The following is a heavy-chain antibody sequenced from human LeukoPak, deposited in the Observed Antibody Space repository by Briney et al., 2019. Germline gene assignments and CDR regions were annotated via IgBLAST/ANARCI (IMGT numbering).Heavy chain of an antibody. D-gene: IGHD3-10*01. J-gene: IGHJ4*02. CDR3: ASLDYYGSGREDY. V-gene: IGHV4-34*01. CDR1: GGSFSGYY. CDR2: INHSGST. Sequence: PSETLSLTCAVYGGSFSGYYWSWIRQPPGKGLEWIGEINHSGSTNYNPSLKSRVTISVDTSKSQFSLKLSSVTAADTAVYYCASLDYYGSGREDYWGQGTLVTVSS.